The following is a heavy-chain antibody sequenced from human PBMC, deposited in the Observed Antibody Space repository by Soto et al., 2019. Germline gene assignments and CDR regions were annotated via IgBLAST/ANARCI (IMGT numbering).Heavy chain of an antibody. D-gene: IGHD1-1*01. V-gene: IGHV3-74*01. J-gene: IGHJ3*02. CDR2: INSDGSST. CDR1: GFTFSSYW. CDR3: ARAPGSTTNALDI. Sequence: GGSLRLSCAASGFTFSSYWIHWVRQAPGMGLVWVSRINSDGSSTNYADSVKGRFTISRDNAKNTLYLQMNSLRAEDTAVYYCARAPGSTTNALDIWGQGTMVTVSS.